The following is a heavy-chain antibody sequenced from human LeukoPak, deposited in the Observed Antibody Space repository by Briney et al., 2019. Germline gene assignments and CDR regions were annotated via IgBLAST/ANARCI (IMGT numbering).Heavy chain of an antibody. D-gene: IGHD1-26*01. Sequence: GGSLRLSCAASGFTFSSYSMMWVRQAPGKGLEWVSYISSSSTTIHYADSVKGRFTIPRDNAKNSVYLQMNSLRAEDTAVYYCARPRVGATGWFDPWGQGTLVTVSS. CDR3: ARPRVGATGWFDP. CDR1: GFTFSSYS. CDR2: ISSSSTTI. J-gene: IGHJ5*02. V-gene: IGHV3-48*01.